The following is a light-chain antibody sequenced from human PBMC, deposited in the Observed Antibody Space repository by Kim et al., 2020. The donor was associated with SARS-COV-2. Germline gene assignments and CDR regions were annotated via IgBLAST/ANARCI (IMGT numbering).Light chain of an antibody. V-gene: IGKV1-16*01. CDR3: QQYNSFPFT. CDR2: SAS. Sequence: DIQMTQSPSSLSASVGDRVTITCRAGQGINNQLAWFQQKPGKVPKSLIYSASSLQTGVPSRFSGSASGTDFFLTISSLQPEDFATYYCQQYNSFPFTFGQGTKLEI. J-gene: IGKJ2*01. CDR1: QGINNQ.